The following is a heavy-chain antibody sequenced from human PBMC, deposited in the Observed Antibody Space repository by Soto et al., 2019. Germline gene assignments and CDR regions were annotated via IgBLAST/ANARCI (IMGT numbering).Heavy chain of an antibody. CDR1: GFTFSSYG. Sequence: GGSLRLSCAASGFTFSSYGMHWVRQAPGKGLEWVAVISYDGSNKYYADSVKGRFTISRGNSKNTLYLQMNSLRAEDTAVYYCAKGTSITMVRGALPSFDPWGQGTLVTVSS. CDR2: ISYDGSNK. V-gene: IGHV3-30*18. J-gene: IGHJ5*02. CDR3: AKGTSITMVRGALPSFDP. D-gene: IGHD3-10*01.